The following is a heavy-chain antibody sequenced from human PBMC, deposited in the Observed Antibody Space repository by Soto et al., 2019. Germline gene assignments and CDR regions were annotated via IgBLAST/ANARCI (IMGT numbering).Heavy chain of an antibody. D-gene: IGHD6-13*01. CDR2: ISAYNGNT. CDR1: GYTFTSYG. Sequence: ASVKVSCKASGYTFTSYGISWVRQAPGQGLEWMGWISAYNGNTNYAQKLQGRVTMTTDTSTSTAYMELRSLRSDDTAVYYCARDPSHLRIAAAGKGVDYWGQGTLVTVSS. CDR3: ARDPSHLRIAAAGKGVDY. J-gene: IGHJ4*02. V-gene: IGHV1-18*01.